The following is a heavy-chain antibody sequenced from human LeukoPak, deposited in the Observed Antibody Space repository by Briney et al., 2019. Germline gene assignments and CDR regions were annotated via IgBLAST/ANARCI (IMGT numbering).Heavy chain of an antibody. CDR1: GGSISTYY. D-gene: IGHD6-13*01. CDR2: ISYSGST. CDR3: ARHTGAAAGHYFDY. J-gene: IGHJ4*02. V-gene: IGHV4-59*08. Sequence: SETLSLTCTVSGGSISTYYWSWIRQPPGKGLEWIGYISYSGSTNYNPSLKSRVTISVDKSKNQFSLKLGSVTAADTAVYYCARHTGAAAGHYFDYWGQGTLVTVSS.